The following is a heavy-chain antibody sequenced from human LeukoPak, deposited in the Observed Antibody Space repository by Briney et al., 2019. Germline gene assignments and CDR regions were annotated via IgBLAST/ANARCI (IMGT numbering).Heavy chain of an antibody. Sequence: GGSLRLSCAASGFTFSSYGMHWVRQAPGKGLEWVSFIRNNGDNKYYADSVRGRFTISRDNSKNTLYLQMNTLRTDDTAVYYCVTSKGAGYFDYWGQGTLVTVSS. CDR3: VTSKGAGYFDY. J-gene: IGHJ4*02. CDR1: GFTFSSYG. CDR2: IRNNGDNK. D-gene: IGHD6-19*01. V-gene: IGHV3-30*02.